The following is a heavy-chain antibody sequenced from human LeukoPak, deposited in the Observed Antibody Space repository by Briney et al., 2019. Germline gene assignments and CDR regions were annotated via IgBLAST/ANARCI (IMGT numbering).Heavy chain of an antibody. Sequence: PGGSLRLSCAASGFTFSSYSMNWVRQAPGKGLEWVSYISSSSSTIYYADSVKGRFTISRDNAKNSLYLQMNSLRAEDTAVYCCARVDPLPVDYYDSSGYDYWGQGTLVTVSS. CDR1: GFTFSSYS. V-gene: IGHV3-48*04. CDR3: ARVDPLPVDYYDSSGYDY. J-gene: IGHJ4*02. CDR2: ISSSSSTI. D-gene: IGHD3-22*01.